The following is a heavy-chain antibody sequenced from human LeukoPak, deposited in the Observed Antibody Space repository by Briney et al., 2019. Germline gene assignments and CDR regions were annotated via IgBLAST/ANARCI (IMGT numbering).Heavy chain of an antibody. CDR2: ISGSGGST. CDR3: AKSGLLVPNTFSFDY. CDR1: GFTFSSYA. D-gene: IGHD3-10*01. V-gene: IGHV3-23*01. Sequence: PGGSLRLSCAASGFTFSSYAMSWVRQAPGKGLEWVSAISGSGGSTYYADSVKGRFTISRDNSKNTLYLQMNSLRAEDTAVYYCAKSGLLVPNTFSFDYWGQGTLVSVSS. J-gene: IGHJ4*02.